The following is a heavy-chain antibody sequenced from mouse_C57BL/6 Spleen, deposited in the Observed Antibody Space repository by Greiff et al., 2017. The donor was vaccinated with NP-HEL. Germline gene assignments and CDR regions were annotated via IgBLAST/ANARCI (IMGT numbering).Heavy chain of an antibody. D-gene: IGHD2-4*01. CDR2: IYPGSGST. Sequence: QVQLKQPGAELVKPGASVKMSCKASGYTFTSYWITWVKQRPGQGLEWIGDIYPGSGSTNYNEKFKSKATLTVDTSSSTAYMQLSSLTSEDSAVYYCARYPYDYDGAMDYWGQGTSVTVSS. CDR3: ARYPYDYDGAMDY. J-gene: IGHJ4*01. V-gene: IGHV1-55*01. CDR1: GYTFTSYW.